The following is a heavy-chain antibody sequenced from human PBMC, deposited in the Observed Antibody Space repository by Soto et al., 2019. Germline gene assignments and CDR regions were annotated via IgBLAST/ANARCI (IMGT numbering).Heavy chain of an antibody. Sequence: SETLSLTCTVSGGSITSSNWWNWVRQSPGKGLEWIGEAHHSGRTNYNPSLKSRVTISVDRSKNQFSLKLSSVTAADTAVYYCARAGGLGAVAVDYWGQGTLVTVSS. V-gene: IGHV4-4*02. CDR2: AHHSGRT. D-gene: IGHD6-19*01. CDR1: GGSITSSNW. J-gene: IGHJ4*02. CDR3: ARAGGLGAVAVDY.